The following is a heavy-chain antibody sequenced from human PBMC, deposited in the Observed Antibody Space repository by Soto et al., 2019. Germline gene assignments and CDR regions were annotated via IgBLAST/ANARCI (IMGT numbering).Heavy chain of an antibody. CDR3: ARDSEDWVDFWSGYWYFDY. Sequence: GGSLRLSCAASGFTFSSYGMHWVRQAPGKGLEWVAVIWYDGSNKYYADSVKGRFTISRDNSKNTLYLQMNSLRAEDTAVYYCARDSEDWVDFWSGYWYFDYWGQGTLVTVSS. CDR1: GFTFSSYG. V-gene: IGHV3-33*01. CDR2: IWYDGSNK. D-gene: IGHD3-3*01. J-gene: IGHJ4*02.